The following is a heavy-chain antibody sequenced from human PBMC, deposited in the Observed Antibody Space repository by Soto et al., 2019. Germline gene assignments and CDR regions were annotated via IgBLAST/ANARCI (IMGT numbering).Heavy chain of an antibody. V-gene: IGHV3-74*01. CDR3: AKERREMATILNPEYYFDY. J-gene: IGHJ4*02. D-gene: IGHD5-12*01. Sequence: HPGGSLRLSCAASGFTFSSYWMHWVRQAPGKGLVWVSRINSDGSSTSYADSVKGRFTISRDNAKNTLYLQMNSLRAEDTAVYYCAKERREMATILNPEYYFDYWGQGTLVTVSS. CDR2: INSDGSST. CDR1: GFTFSSYW.